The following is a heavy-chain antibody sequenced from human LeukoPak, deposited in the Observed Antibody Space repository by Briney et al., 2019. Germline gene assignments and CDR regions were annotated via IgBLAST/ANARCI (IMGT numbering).Heavy chain of an antibody. V-gene: IGHV4-30-2*01. CDR2: IYHSGST. J-gene: IGHJ4*02. Sequence: SQTLSLTCAVSGGSISSGGYSWSWIRQPPGKGLEWIGYIYHSGSTYYNPSLKSRVTISVDRSKNQFSLKLSSVTAADTAVYYCARARIPVSLDYWGQGTLVTVSS. CDR1: GGSISSGGYS. CDR3: ARARIPVSLDY.